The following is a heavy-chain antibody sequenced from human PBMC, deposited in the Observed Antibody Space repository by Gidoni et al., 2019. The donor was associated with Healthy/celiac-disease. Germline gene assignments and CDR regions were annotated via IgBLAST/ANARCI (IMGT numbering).Heavy chain of an antibody. CDR1: GGSISSYY. V-gene: IGHV4-59*01. D-gene: IGHD6-13*01. Sequence: QVQLQESGPGLAKPSETMSLTCTCPGGSISSYYWRWIRQPPGKGMEWIGYIYYSGGTNYNPSLQSRITISVDTSKNQFSLKLSSVTAADTAVYYCAREGSSWALDYWGQGTLVTVSS. CDR2: IYYSGGT. J-gene: IGHJ4*02. CDR3: AREGSSWALDY.